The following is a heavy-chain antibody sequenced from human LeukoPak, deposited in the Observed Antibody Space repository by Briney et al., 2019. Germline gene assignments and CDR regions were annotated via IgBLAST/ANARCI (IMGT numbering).Heavy chain of an antibody. CDR3: ASQYYDFWSGYYRFDP. Sequence: PSETLSLTCAVSGGSISSGGYSWSWIRQPPGKGLEWIGYIYHSGSTYYNPSLKSRVTISVDRPKNQFSLKLSSVTAADTAVYYCASQYYDFWSGYYRFDPWGQGTLVTVSS. CDR1: GGSISSGGYS. V-gene: IGHV4-30-2*01. CDR2: IYHSGST. J-gene: IGHJ5*02. D-gene: IGHD3-3*01.